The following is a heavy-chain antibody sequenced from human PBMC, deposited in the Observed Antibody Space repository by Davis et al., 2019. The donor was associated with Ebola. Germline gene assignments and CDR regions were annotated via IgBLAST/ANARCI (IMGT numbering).Heavy chain of an antibody. D-gene: IGHD3-22*01. Sequence: AASVKVSCKASGYTFTSYYMHWVRQAPGQGLEWMGWISAYNGNTNYAQKLQGRVTMTTDTSTSTAYMELRSLRSDDTAVYYCARSITMIVVGYFDYWGQGTLVTVSS. J-gene: IGHJ4*02. CDR1: GYTFTSYY. CDR2: ISAYNGNT. CDR3: ARSITMIVVGYFDY. V-gene: IGHV1-18*04.